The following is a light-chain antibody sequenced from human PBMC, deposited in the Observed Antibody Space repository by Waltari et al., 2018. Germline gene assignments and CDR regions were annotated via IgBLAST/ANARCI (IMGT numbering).Light chain of an antibody. CDR1: QSVSSNY. V-gene: IGKV3-20*01. J-gene: IGKJ1*01. Sequence: ELVLTQSPGTLSLSPAARATLPCRASQSVSSNYLAWCHHTTGQAPRLRIFGASNRATAIPDRFRRSGSGTDFTLTISSLEPEDFAVYYCQQYGSSSWTFGQGTKVELK. CDR2: GAS. CDR3: QQYGSSSWT.